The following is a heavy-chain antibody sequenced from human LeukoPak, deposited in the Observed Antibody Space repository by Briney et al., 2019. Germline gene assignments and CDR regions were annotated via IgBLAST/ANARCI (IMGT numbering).Heavy chain of an antibody. CDR2: IYYSGST. Sequence: SETLSLTCTVSGGSISSYYWSWIRQPPGKGLEWIAYIYYSGSTYYNPSLKSRVTISVDTSKNQFSLKLSSVTAADTAVYYCARGPAGVDRGSGSYYRYWGQGTLVTVSS. CDR3: ARGPAGVDRGSGSYYRY. D-gene: IGHD3-10*01. V-gene: IGHV4-59*08. J-gene: IGHJ4*02. CDR1: GGSISSYY.